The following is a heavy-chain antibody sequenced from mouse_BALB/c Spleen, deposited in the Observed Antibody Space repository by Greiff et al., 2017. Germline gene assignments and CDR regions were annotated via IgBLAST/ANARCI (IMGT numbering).Heavy chain of an antibody. CDR2: IWAGGST. CDR3: ARDLTTVAGYFDV. V-gene: IGHV2-9*02. D-gene: IGHD1-1*01. Sequence: VQLVESGPGLVAPSQSLSITCTVSGFSLTSYGVHWVRQPPGKGLEWLGVIWAGGSTNYNSALMSRLSISKDNSKSQVFLKMNSLQTDDTAMYYCARDLTTVAGYFDVWGAGTTVTVSS. J-gene: IGHJ1*01. CDR1: GFSLTSYG.